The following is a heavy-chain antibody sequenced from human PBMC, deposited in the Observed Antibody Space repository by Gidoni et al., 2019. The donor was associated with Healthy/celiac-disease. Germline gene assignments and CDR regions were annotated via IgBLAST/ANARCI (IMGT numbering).Heavy chain of an antibody. CDR1: GFTFSSNS. J-gene: IGHJ3*02. Sequence: EVQLVESGGGLVKPGGSLRLSCAASGFTFSSNSMNWVRQAPGKGLAGVSSISSSSSYIYYADSVKGRFTISRYNAKNSLYLQMNILRAEDTAVYYCARHRSMVRGLMENAFDIWGQGTMVTVSS. CDR3: ARHRSMVRGLMENAFDI. CDR2: ISSSSSYI. D-gene: IGHD3-10*01. V-gene: IGHV3-21*01.